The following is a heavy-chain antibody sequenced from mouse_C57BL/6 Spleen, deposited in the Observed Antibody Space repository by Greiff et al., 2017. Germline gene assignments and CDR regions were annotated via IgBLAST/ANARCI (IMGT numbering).Heavy chain of an antibody. CDR1: GYTFTDYY. Sequence: EVQLQQSGPELVKPGASVKISCKASGYTFTDYYMNWVKQSHGKSLEWIGDINPNNGGTSYNQKFKGKATLTVDKSSSTAYMERRSLTSEDSAVYYCAKLGQGYAMDYWGQGTSVTVAS. V-gene: IGHV1-26*01. D-gene: IGHD4-1*01. J-gene: IGHJ4*01. CDR2: INPNNGGT. CDR3: AKLGQGYAMDY.